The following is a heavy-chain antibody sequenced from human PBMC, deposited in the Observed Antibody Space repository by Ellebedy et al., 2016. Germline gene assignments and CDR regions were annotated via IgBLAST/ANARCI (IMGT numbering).Heavy chain of an antibody. J-gene: IGHJ3*02. V-gene: IGHV1-69*13. D-gene: IGHD3-3*01. CDR2: IIPIFGTA. Sequence: SVKVSCXASGGTFSSYAISWVRQAPGQGLEWMGGIIPIFGTANYAQKFQGRVTITADESTSTAYMELSSLRSEDTAVYYCARAYYDFWSDDAFDIWGQGTMVTVSS. CDR3: ARAYYDFWSDDAFDI. CDR1: GGTFSSYA.